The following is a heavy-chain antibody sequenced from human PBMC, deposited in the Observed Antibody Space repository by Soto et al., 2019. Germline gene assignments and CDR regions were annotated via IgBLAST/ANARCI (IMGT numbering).Heavy chain of an antibody. Sequence: EAQLVESGGGSVQPGGSLRLSCATSGFIFSNYWMSWLRQAPGKGLEWLANIRQDGSEKIYVDSVKGRFTISRDNAKNSLYLQVNNLRAEDTAVYYCAAYSSSRYSYWGQGTLVTVSS. J-gene: IGHJ4*02. CDR3: AAYSSSRYSY. CDR2: IRQDGSEK. CDR1: GFIFSNYW. D-gene: IGHD6-13*01. V-gene: IGHV3-7*01.